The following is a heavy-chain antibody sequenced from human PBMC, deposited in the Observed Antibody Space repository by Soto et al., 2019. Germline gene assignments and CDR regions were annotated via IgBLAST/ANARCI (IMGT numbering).Heavy chain of an antibody. V-gene: IGHV3-53*04. D-gene: IGHD2-8*01. Sequence: EVQLVESGGGLVQPGGSLRLSCAASGFTVSSNYMSWVRQAPGKGLEWVSVIYSGGSTYYADSVKGRFTISRHKSKNTLYLQMNSLRAEDTAVYYCASSLGVLPRWDYWGQGTLVTVSS. J-gene: IGHJ4*02. CDR3: ASSLGVLPRWDY. CDR2: IYSGGST. CDR1: GFTVSSNY.